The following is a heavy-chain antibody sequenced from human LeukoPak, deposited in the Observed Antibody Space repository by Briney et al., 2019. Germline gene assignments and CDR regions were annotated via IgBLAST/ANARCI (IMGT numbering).Heavy chain of an antibody. V-gene: IGHV1-18*01. CDR2: ISAYNGNT. J-gene: IGHJ1*01. D-gene: IGHD6-19*01. Sequence: GASVKVSCKASGFTFTSYGISWVRQAPGQGLEWMGWISAYNGNTNYAQKFQGRVTMTTDTSTSTAYMELRSLRSDDTAVYYCARSGLAVAGTRYFQHWGQGTLVTVSS. CDR3: ARSGLAVAGTRYFQH. CDR1: GFTFTSYG.